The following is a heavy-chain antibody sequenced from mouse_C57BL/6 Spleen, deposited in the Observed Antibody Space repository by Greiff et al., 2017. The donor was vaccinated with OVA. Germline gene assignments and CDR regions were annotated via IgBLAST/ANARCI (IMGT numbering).Heavy chain of an antibody. CDR1: GYTFPRYW. D-gene: IGHD2-1*01. V-gene: IGHV1-69*01. J-gene: IGHJ2*01. Sequence: QVQLQQPGAELVMPGASVKLSCKASGYTFPRYWVHWVKQRPGQGLEWIGEIDSSDSYTNYNQKFKGKSTLTVDKSSSTAYMQLSSLTSEDSAVDYCARKIYYGNVFDYWGQGTTLTVSS. CDR3: ARKIYYGNVFDY. CDR2: IDSSDSYT.